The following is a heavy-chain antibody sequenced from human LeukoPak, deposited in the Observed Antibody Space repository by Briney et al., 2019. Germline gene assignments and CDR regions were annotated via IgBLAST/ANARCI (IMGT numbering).Heavy chain of an antibody. V-gene: IGHV3-23*01. D-gene: IGHD3-16*02. J-gene: IGHJ4*02. CDR2: ISGSGGST. CDR1: GFTFSSYA. CDR3: AKDGAMITFGGVIAPKSEPIDY. Sequence: PGGSLRLSCAASGFTFSSYAMSWVRQAPGKGLEWVSAISGSGGSTYYADSVKGRFTISRDNSKNTLYLQMNSLRAEDTAVYYCAKDGAMITFGGVIAPKSEPIDYWGQGTLVTVSS.